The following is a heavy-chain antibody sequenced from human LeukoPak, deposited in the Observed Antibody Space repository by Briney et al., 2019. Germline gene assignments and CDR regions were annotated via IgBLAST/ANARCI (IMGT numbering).Heavy chain of an antibody. CDR3: ASYSISSSAADAFDI. D-gene: IGHD6-6*01. CDR2: IIPIFGTA. J-gene: IGHJ3*02. CDR1: GYTFSSYA. V-gene: IGHV1-69*06. Sequence: SVKVSCKASGYTFSSYAISWVRQAPGQGLEWMGGIIPIFGTANYAQKFQGRVTITADKSTRTAYMELSSLRSEDTAVYYCASYSISSSAADAFDIWGQGTMVTVSS.